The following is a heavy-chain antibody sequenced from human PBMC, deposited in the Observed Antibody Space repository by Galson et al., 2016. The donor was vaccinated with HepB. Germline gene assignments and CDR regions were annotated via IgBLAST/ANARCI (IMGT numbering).Heavy chain of an antibody. CDR3: ARDHFSRANYYGMDV. Sequence: SLRLSCAASGFTFSDYYMSWIRQAPGKGLEWVSYISSSSSYTNYADSVKGRFTISRDNAKNSLYLQMHSMRAEDTAVYYCARDHFSRANYYGMDVWGQGTTVTVSS. J-gene: IGHJ6*02. V-gene: IGHV3-11*05. CDR2: ISSSSSYT. D-gene: IGHD3-3*02. CDR1: GFTFSDYY.